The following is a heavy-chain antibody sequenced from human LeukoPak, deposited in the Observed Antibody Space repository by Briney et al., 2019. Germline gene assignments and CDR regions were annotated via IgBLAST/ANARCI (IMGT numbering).Heavy chain of an antibody. Sequence: SETLSLTCTVSGGSISSYYWSWIRQPPGKGLEWIGYIYTSGSTNYNPSLKSRVTISVDTSKNQFSLKLSSVTAADTAVYYCARHSSSSNPRYYYYYMDLWGKGTTVTVSS. CDR2: IYTSGST. CDR1: GGSISSYY. V-gene: IGHV4-4*09. CDR3: ARHSSSSNPRYYYYYMDL. D-gene: IGHD6-13*01. J-gene: IGHJ6*03.